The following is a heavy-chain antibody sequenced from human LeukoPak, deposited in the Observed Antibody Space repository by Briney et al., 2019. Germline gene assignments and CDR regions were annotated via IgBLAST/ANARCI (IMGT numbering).Heavy chain of an antibody. D-gene: IGHD6-19*01. J-gene: IGHJ4*02. V-gene: IGHV4-4*07. Sequence: SETLSLTCTVSGGSISSYYWSWIRQPAGEGLEWIGRIYTSGSTNYNPSLKSRVTMSVDTSKNQLSLKLSSVTAADTAVYYCARSRRARLERSSGWYYYFDYWGQGTLVTVSS. CDR1: GGSISSYY. CDR2: IYTSGST. CDR3: ARSRRARLERSSGWYYYFDY.